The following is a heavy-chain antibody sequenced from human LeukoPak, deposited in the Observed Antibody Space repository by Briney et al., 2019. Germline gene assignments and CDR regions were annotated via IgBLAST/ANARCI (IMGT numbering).Heavy chain of an antibody. D-gene: IGHD6-19*01. V-gene: IGHV3-23*01. CDR3: TRGHSSGWYYFDY. CDR2: VSGGGGTT. Sequence: GGSLRLSCAASGFAFSNYAMNWVRQAPGRGLEWVSTVSGGGGTTHYADSVKGRFIISRDNSKSTLYLQMNSLRVEDTAVYYCTRGHSSGWYYFDYWGHGTLVTVSS. CDR1: GFAFSNYA. J-gene: IGHJ4*01.